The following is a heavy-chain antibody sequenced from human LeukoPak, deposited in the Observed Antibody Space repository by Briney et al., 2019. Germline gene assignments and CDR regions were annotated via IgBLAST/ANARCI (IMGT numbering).Heavy chain of an antibody. CDR3: ARALNYDILTGYPYYFDY. V-gene: IGHV4-30-2*01. CDR1: GGSISSGGYS. D-gene: IGHD3-9*01. CDR2: IYHSGST. J-gene: IGHJ4*02. Sequence: SQTLSHTCAVSGGSISSGGYSWSWIRKPPGKHLEWIGYIYHSGSTYYNPSLKSRVTISVDRSKNQFSLKLSSVTAADTAVYYCARALNYDILTGYPYYFDYWGQGTLVTVSS.